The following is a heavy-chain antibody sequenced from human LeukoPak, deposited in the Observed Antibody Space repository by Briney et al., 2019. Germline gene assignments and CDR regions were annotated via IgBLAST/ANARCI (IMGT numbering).Heavy chain of an antibody. J-gene: IGHJ4*02. CDR2: INAGNGDT. D-gene: IGHD2-2*01. CDR1: GYTFTNYA. CDR3: ARGYRSSTSCQYYFDN. Sequence: ASVKVSCKASGYTFTNYAIHWVRQAPGQRLEWMGWINAGNGDTKYSQKFQGRVTITRDTSASTAYMESSSLRSEDTAVYSCARGYRSSTSCQYYFDNWGQGTPVTVSS. V-gene: IGHV1-3*01.